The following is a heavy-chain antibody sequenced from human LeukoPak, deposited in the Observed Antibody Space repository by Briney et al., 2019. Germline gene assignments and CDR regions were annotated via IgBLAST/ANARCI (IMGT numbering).Heavy chain of an antibody. J-gene: IGHJ4*02. CDR2: IYASEST. D-gene: IGHD3-10*01. CDR1: GCSINVGTYY. CDR3: ARGEYGSGTNY. Sequence: SETLSLTCTVSGCSINVGTYYWSWIRQPAGKGLEWVGRIYASESTNYNPSLKSRVTISLDTSKNQFSLNLTSVTAADTAVYYCARGEYGSGTNYWGQGTLVTVSS. V-gene: IGHV4-61*02.